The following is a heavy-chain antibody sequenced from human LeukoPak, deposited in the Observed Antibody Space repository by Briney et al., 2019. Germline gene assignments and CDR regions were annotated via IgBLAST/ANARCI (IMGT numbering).Heavy chain of an antibody. V-gene: IGHV4-59*01. D-gene: IGHD2-2*01. Sequence: SETLSLTCTVSGGSISSYYWSWIRQPPGKGLKWIGYIYYSGSTNYNPSLKSRVTISVDTSKNQFSLKLSSVTAADTAVYYCARDYPNQLYSLWGQGTLVTVSS. CDR1: GGSISSYY. J-gene: IGHJ4*02. CDR3: ARDYPNQLYSL. CDR2: IYYSGST.